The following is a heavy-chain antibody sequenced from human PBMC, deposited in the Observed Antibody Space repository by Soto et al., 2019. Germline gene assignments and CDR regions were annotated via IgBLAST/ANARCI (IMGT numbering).Heavy chain of an antibody. J-gene: IGHJ4*02. CDR3: VRINTGGYYNDH. D-gene: IGHD3-22*01. Sequence: SLRLSCEASVVSFRSYAMHWVRQVPGKGPEWVAVISHDGSSDYYADSVKGRFTISRDNAENSLYLQMNSLRAEDTAVYYCVRINTGGYYNDHWGQGTLVTVSS. CDR1: VVSFRSYA. CDR2: ISHDGSSD. V-gene: IGHV3-30*04.